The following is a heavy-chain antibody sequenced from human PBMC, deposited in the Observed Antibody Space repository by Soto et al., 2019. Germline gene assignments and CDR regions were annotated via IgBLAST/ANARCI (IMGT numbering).Heavy chain of an antibody. D-gene: IGHD4-17*01. J-gene: IGHJ5*02. V-gene: IGHV4-61*01. CDR3: ARDNPYYGDSHFDP. CDR2: IYYSGST. Sequence: PSETLSLTCTVSGGSVSSGSYYWSWIRQPPGKGLEWIGYIYYSGSTNYNPSLKSRVTISVDTSKNQFSLKLSSVTAADTAVYYCARDNPYYGDSHFDPWGQGTLVTVSS. CDR1: GGSVSSGSYY.